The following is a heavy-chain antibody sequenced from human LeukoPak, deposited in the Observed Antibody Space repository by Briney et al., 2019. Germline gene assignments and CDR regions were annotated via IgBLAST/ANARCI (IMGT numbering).Heavy chain of an antibody. Sequence: SETLSLTCAVYGGSFSGYYWSWIRQPPGKGLEWIGEINHSGSTNYNPSLKSRVTISVDTSKNQFSLKLSSVTAADTAVYYCANGITIFGVVKEADYWGQGTLVTVSS. V-gene: IGHV4-34*01. D-gene: IGHD3-3*01. J-gene: IGHJ4*02. CDR3: ANGITIFGVVKEADY. CDR2: INHSGST. CDR1: GGSFSGYY.